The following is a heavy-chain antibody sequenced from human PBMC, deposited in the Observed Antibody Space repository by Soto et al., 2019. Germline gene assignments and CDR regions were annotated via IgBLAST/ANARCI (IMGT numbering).Heavy chain of an antibody. Sequence: EVPLMESGGGLVQPGGSLRLSCAASTFIFSNAYINWVRQAPGKGPEWVGRVRSKADGGTTDYAAPVIGRFTISRDNSKNTLYLQMDSLKTEDTAVYYCATTYTGSYSFYFDSWGQGTVVTVSS. CDR1: TFIFSNAY. V-gene: IGHV3-15*07. CDR2: VRSKADGGTT. CDR3: ATTYTGSYSFYFDS. D-gene: IGHD1-26*01. J-gene: IGHJ4*02.